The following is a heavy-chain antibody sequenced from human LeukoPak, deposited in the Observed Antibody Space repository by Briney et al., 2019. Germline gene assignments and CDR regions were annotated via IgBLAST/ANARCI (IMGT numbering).Heavy chain of an antibody. V-gene: IGHV1-2*06. D-gene: IGHD2-15*01. CDR2: INPNRGGT. J-gene: IGHJ5*02. CDR1: GYNFTGYD. CDR3: ARGYCSGGSCYSVENWFDP. Sequence: ASVKVSCNAAGYNFTGYDMFWVRHAPGQGLEWMRRINPNRGGTNYAQKFQGRVTMTRDTSISTAYMELSRLRSEDTAVYYCARGYCSGGSCYSVENWFDPWGQGTLVTVSS.